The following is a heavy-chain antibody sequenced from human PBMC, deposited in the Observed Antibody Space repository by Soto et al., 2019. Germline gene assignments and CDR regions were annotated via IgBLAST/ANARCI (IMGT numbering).Heavy chain of an antibody. Sequence: HPGGSLRLSCAASGFTFSSYWMSWVRQAPGKGLEWVANIKQDGSEKYYVDSVKGRFTISRDNAKNSLYLQMNSLRAEDTAVYYCARDVRSSWYYYYGMDVWGQGTTVTVSS. CDR3: ARDVRSSWYYYYGMDV. D-gene: IGHD6-13*01. CDR1: GFTFSSYW. J-gene: IGHJ6*02. CDR2: IKQDGSEK. V-gene: IGHV3-7*03.